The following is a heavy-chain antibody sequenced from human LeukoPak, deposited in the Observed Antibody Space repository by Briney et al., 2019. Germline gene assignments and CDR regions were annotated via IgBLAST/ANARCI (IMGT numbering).Heavy chain of an antibody. Sequence: KPSETLSLTCTVSGGSISSYYWSWIRQPPGKALEWIGYVYYNGSTNYNPSLKSRVTISVDTSKNQFSLRLSSVTAADSAVYYCARERRDGYKVYFDYWGQGTLVTVSS. V-gene: IGHV4-59*01. CDR3: ARERRDGYKVYFDY. D-gene: IGHD5-24*01. J-gene: IGHJ4*02. CDR2: VYYNGST. CDR1: GGSISSYY.